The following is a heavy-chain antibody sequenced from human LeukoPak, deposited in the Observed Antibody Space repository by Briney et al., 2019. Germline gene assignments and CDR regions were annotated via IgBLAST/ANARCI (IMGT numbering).Heavy chain of an antibody. CDR1: GGSISSYY. CDR2: IYYSGCT. D-gene: IGHD3-22*01. CDR3: ARGADSSGYYSIFYFDY. J-gene: IGHJ4*02. V-gene: IGHV4-59*01. Sequence: SETLSLTCTVSGGSISSYYWNWIRQPPGKGLEWIGYIYYSGCTNYNPSLKSRVTISVDTSKNQFSLKLSSVTAADTAVYYCARGADSSGYYSIFYFDYWGQGSLVTVSS.